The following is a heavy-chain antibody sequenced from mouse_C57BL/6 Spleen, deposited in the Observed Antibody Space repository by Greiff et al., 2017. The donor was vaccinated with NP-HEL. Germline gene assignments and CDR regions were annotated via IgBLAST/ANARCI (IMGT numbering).Heavy chain of an antibody. J-gene: IGHJ1*03. CDR2: IYPGDGDT. CDR1: GYAFSSYW. CDR3: ARKVGGDYWYWYFDV. V-gene: IGHV1-80*01. D-gene: IGHD2-13*01. Sequence: VQLQQSGAELVKPGASVKISCKASGYAFSSYWMNWVKQRPGKGLEWIGQIYPGDGDTNYNGKFKGKATLTADKSSSTAYMKLSSLTSEDSAVYFCARKVGGDYWYWYFDVWGTGTTVTVSS.